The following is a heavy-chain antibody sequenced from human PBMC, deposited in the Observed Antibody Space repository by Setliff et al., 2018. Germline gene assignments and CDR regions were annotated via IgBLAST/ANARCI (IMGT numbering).Heavy chain of an antibody. CDR1: GASFSGNY. V-gene: IGHV4-34*01. D-gene: IGHD3-22*01. CDR2: MNPSGST. CDR3: RVWVTMIEMES. Sequence: SETLSLTCAVYGASFSGNYWSWVRQVPGKGLEWIGEMNPSGSTSYNPSLRSRVTFSVDTSKNQFSLKLTSVTAADTAVYYCRVWVTMIEMESWGQGTLVTVSS. J-gene: IGHJ4*02.